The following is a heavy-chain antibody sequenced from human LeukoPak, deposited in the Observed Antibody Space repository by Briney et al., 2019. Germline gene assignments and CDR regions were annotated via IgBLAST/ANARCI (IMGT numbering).Heavy chain of an antibody. CDR2: INHSGST. J-gene: IGHJ3*02. D-gene: IGHD2-15*01. V-gene: IGHV4-34*01. Sequence: PSETLSLTCAVYGGSFSGYYWSWIRQPPGKGLEWIGEINHSGSTNYNPSLESRVTISVDTSKNQFSLKLSPVTAADTAVYYCARASPYFVVVVAATRDYAFDIWGQGTMVTVSS. CDR3: ARASPYFVVVVAATRDYAFDI. CDR1: GGSFSGYY.